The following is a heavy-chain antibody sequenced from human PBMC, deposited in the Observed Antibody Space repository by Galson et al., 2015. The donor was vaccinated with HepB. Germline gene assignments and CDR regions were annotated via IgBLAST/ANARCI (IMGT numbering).Heavy chain of an antibody. CDR3: ARDPIHYGDYVRHSNWFDP. Sequence: SLRLSCAASGFTFSDYYMSWIRQAPGKGLEWVSYISSSSSYTNYADSVKGRFTISRDNAKNSLYLQMNSLRAEDTAVYYCARDPIHYGDYVRHSNWFDPWGQGTLVTVSS. V-gene: IGHV3-11*06. CDR1: GFTFSDYY. D-gene: IGHD4-17*01. J-gene: IGHJ5*02. CDR2: ISSSSSYT.